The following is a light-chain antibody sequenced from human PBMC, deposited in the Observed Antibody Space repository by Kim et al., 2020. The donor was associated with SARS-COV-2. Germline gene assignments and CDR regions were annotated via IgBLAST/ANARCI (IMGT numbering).Light chain of an antibody. J-gene: IGLJ3*02. CDR3: ASYTTAYTWV. Sequence: QSALTQPASVSGSPGQSITISCTGTSSDVGAYDFVSWFQYRSGTAPKLMIYDVNERPSGVSNRFFGSKSGKTASLTISGLQAEDEADYYCASYTTAYTWVFGGGTQLTVL. CDR1: SSDVGAYDF. CDR2: DVN. V-gene: IGLV2-14*03.